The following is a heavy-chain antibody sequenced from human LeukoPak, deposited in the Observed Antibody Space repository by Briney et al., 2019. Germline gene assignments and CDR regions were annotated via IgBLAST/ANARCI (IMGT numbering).Heavy chain of an antibody. J-gene: IGHJ5*02. CDR3: ARLGYSYGYPAFDP. V-gene: IGHV4-59*01. CDR2: IYNSGST. Sequence: SETLSLTCTVSGGSLSTYYWSWIRQPPGKGLEWIGYIYNSGSTNYSPSLRSRVTISVDTSKNQFSLRLSSVTAADTAVYYCARLGYSYGYPAFDPWGQGTLVTVSS. D-gene: IGHD5-18*01. CDR1: GGSLSTYY.